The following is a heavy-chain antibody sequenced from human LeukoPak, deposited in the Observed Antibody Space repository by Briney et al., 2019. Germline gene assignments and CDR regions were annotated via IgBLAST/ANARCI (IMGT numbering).Heavy chain of an antibody. J-gene: IGHJ4*02. CDR2: IYSGGST. V-gene: IGHV3-66*02. CDR3: ARVMGYCSSTSCYTGYFDY. D-gene: IGHD2-2*02. CDR1: GFTVSSNY. Sequence: GGSLRLSCAASGFTVSSNYMSWVRQAPGKGLEWVSGIYSGGSTYYADSVKGRFTISRDNSKNTLYLQMNSLRAEDTAVYYCARVMGYCSSTSCYTGYFDYWGQGTLVTVSS.